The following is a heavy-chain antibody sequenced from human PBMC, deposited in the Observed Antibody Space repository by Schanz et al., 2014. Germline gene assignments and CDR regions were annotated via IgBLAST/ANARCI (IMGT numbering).Heavy chain of an antibody. CDR3: AKAADWPVTRFDP. V-gene: IGHV3-23*04. CDR1: GFTFSDYY. D-gene: IGHD3-9*01. CDR2: LSEGGGGT. J-gene: IGHJ5*02. Sequence: EVQLVESGGGLVKPGGSLRLSCAASGFTFSDYYMNWLRQAPGKGLEWVSALSEGGGGTHYADSVRGRFTISSDSSKNTLYLQMSSLRADDTAVYYCAKAADWPVTRFDPWGQGTLVTVSS.